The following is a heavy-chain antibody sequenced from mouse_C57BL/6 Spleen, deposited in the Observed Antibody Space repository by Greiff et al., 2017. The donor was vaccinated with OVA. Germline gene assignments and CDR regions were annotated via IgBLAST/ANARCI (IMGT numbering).Heavy chain of an antibody. J-gene: IGHJ1*03. V-gene: IGHV3-6*01. CDR3: ARDYGSSFP. CDR1: GYSITSGYY. D-gene: IGHD1-1*01. CDR2: ISYDGSN. Sequence: ESGPGLVKPSQSLSLTCSVTGYSITSGYYWNWIRQFPGNKLEWMGYISYDGSNNYNPSLKNRISITRDTSKNQFFLKLNSVTTEDTATYYCARDYGSSFPWGTGTTVTVSS.